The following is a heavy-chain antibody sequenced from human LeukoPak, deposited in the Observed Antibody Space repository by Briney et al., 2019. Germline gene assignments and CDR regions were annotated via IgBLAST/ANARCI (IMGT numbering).Heavy chain of an antibody. J-gene: IGHJ4*02. D-gene: IGHD6-19*01. CDR2: VQPGDSDV. CDR3: ARGRERRTSGWFKH. V-gene: IGHV5-51*01. CDR1: GYDFYNYW. Sequence: GESLQISCQTSGYDFYNYWIAWVRQIPGKGLEWMGIVQPGDSDVRYSPSFQGQVTISADNSITTAYLQWSKLRPSYSATYYCARGRERRTSGWFKHWGQGTLVTVSS.